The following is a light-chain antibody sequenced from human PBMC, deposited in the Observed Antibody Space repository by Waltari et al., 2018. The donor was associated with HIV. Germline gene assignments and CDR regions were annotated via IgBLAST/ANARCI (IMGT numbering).Light chain of an antibody. CDR3: CSYGSSATFVV. J-gene: IGLJ2*01. V-gene: IGLV2-23*02. Sequence: QSALTQPASVSGSPGQPITISCTETSSDVGNYNLVSWYQQYTGKAPKLLIYEVTKRPSGVSSRFSGSKSGNTASLTISDLQSEDEANYYCCSYGSSATFVVFGGGTRVTV. CDR2: EVT. CDR1: SSDVGNYNL.